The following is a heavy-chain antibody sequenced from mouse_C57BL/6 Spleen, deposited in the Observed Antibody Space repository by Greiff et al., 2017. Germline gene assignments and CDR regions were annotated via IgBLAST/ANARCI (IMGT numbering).Heavy chain of an antibody. CDR1: GYTFSSYW. V-gene: IGHV1-64*01. CDR2: IHPNSGST. CDR3: ARSGGYYLGTMDY. D-gene: IGHD2-3*01. Sequence: QVQLQQPGAELVKPGASVKLSCKASGYTFSSYWMHWVKQRPGQGLEWIGMIHPNSGSTNYNEKFKSKATLTVDKSSSTAYMQLSSLTSEDSAVYYCARSGGYYLGTMDYWGQGTSVTVSS. J-gene: IGHJ4*01.